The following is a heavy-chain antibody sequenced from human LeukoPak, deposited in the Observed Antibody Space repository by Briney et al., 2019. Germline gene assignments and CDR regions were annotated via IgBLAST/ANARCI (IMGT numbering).Heavy chain of an antibody. Sequence: PGGSLRLSCAASGFTFDDYAMHWVRQAPGKGLEWVSGISWNSGNIAYADSVKGRFTISRDNAKNSLYMEMNSLRAEDTALYYCAKDSSSGWYFGSNWFDPWGQGTLVTVPS. D-gene: IGHD6-19*01. CDR1: GFTFDDYA. V-gene: IGHV3-9*01. CDR3: AKDSSSGWYFGSNWFDP. CDR2: ISWNSGNI. J-gene: IGHJ5*02.